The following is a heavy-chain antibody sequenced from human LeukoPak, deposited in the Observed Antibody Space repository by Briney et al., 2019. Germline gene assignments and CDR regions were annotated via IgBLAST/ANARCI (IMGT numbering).Heavy chain of an antibody. CDR2: IYYSGST. J-gene: IGHJ4*02. D-gene: IGHD6-19*01. V-gene: IGHV4-39*07. CDR1: GGSISSSSYY. Sequence: PSETLSLTCTVSGGSISSSSYYWGWIRQPPGKGLEWIGSIYYSGSTYYNPSLKSRVTISVDTSKNQFSLKLSSVTAADTAVYYCISYHAVAGTRGTFDYWGQGTLVTVSS. CDR3: ISYHAVAGTRGTFDY.